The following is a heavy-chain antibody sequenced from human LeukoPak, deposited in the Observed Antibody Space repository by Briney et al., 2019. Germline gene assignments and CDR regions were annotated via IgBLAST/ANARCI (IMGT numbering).Heavy chain of an antibody. CDR3: AKGVGNLAYCGGDCYSFDY. J-gene: IGHJ4*02. D-gene: IGHD2-21*02. CDR2: ISYDGSNK. CDR1: GFTFSSYA. V-gene: IGHV3-30*18. Sequence: GGSLRLSCEASGFTFSSYAMHWVRQAPGKGLEWVAVISYDGSNKYYADSVKGRFTISRDNSKNTLYLQMNSLRAEDTAVYYCAKGVGNLAYCGGDCYSFDYWGQGTLVTVSS.